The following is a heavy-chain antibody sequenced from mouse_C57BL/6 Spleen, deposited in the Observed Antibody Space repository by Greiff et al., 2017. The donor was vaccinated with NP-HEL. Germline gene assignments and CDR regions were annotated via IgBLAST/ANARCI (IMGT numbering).Heavy chain of an antibody. J-gene: IGHJ4*01. Sequence: QVQLQQSGPELVKPGASVKISCKASGYAFSSSWMNWVKQRPGKGLEWIGRIYPGDGDTNYNGKFKGKATLTADKSSSTAYMQLSSLTSEDSAVYFCARFYYDYDDPYAMDYWGQGTSVTVSS. V-gene: IGHV1-82*01. CDR1: GYAFSSSW. D-gene: IGHD2-4*01. CDR2: IYPGDGDT. CDR3: ARFYYDYDDPYAMDY.